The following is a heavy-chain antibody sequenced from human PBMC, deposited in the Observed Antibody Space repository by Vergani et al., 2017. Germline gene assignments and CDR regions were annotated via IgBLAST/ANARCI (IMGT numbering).Heavy chain of an antibody. CDR2: IYYSGLT. Sequence: QLQLQQSGPGLVKPSETLFLTCTVSADSISSGSYYWGWIRQPPGKSLEWIGSIYYSGLTYYNPSLKSRVAISVDTSKNQFSLKVTSVTAADTAVYYCARAQTYCSGGSCYSGSAFDIWGQGTMVTVSS. D-gene: IGHD2-15*01. CDR3: ARAQTYCSGGSCYSGSAFDI. V-gene: IGHV4-39*01. J-gene: IGHJ3*02. CDR1: ADSISSGSYY.